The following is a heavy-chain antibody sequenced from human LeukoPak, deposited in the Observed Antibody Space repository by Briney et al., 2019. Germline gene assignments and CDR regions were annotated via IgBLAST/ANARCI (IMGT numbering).Heavy chain of an antibody. J-gene: IGHJ4*02. Sequence: GGSLRLSCAASGFTFSSYEMNWVRQAPGKGLEWVSYISSSGSTIYYEDSVKGRFTISRDNAKNSLYLQMSSLKAEDTAAYYCARGYSSSWYYGFWGQGTLVTVSS. CDR3: ARGYSSSWYYGF. CDR1: GFTFSSYE. CDR2: ISSSGSTI. V-gene: IGHV3-48*03. D-gene: IGHD6-13*01.